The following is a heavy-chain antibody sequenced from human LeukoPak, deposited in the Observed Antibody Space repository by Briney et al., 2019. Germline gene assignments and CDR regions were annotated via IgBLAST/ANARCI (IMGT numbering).Heavy chain of an antibody. CDR2: IYSGGST. V-gene: IGHV3-66*02. J-gene: IGHJ5*02. D-gene: IGHD3-10*01. CDR3: ARETPELPTFDP. CDR1: GFTVSSNY. Sequence: PGGSLRLSCAASGFTVSSNYMSWVRQAPGKGLEWVSVIYSGGSTYYADSVKGRFTISRDNSKNTLYLQMNSLRAEDTAVYYCARETPELPTFDPWGQGTLVTVSS.